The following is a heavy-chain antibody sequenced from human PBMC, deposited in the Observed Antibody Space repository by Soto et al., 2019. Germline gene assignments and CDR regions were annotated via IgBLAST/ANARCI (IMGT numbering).Heavy chain of an antibody. J-gene: IGHJ6*02. CDR2: INPSGGST. CDR3: ARVFIPRPSGMDV. D-gene: IGHD2-21*01. V-gene: IGHV1-46*01. CDR1: GYTFTSYY. Sequence: QVQLVQSGAEVKKPGASVKVSCKASGYTFTSYYMHWVRQAPGQGLEWMGIINPSGGSTSYAQKYQGRVTMTRDTSTITVYMELSSLRSEDTAVYYCARVFIPRPSGMDVWGQGTTVTVSS.